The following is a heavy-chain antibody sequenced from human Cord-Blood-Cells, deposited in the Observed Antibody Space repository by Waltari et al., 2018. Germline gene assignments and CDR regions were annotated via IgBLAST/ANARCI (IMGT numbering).Heavy chain of an antibody. D-gene: IGHD6-13*01. CDR3: AKGSAATDAFDI. J-gene: IGHJ3*02. Sequence: QVQLVESGGGVVQPGRSLRLSCAASGFTFSSYGMHWVRQAPGKGLEWVAVISYDGSNKDYADSVKGRFTISRDNSNNTLYLQMNSLRAEDTAVYYCAKGSAATDAFDIWGQGTMVTVSS. CDR1: GFTFSSYG. CDR2: ISYDGSNK. V-gene: IGHV3-30*18.